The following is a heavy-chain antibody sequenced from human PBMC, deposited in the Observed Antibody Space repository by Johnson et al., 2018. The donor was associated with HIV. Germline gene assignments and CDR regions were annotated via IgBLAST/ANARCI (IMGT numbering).Heavy chain of an antibody. V-gene: IGHV3-11*04. CDR3: ARGDYYDSSGPWVDAFEI. CDR1: GFTVSGNY. J-gene: IGHJ3*02. Sequence: VQLVESGGGLVQPGGSLRLSCEASGFTVSGNYMSWVRQAPGKGLEWVSVISGSGSTRYYADSVKGRFTISTDNAKNSLYLQMHSLRAEDTAVYYCARGDYYDSSGPWVDAFEIWGQGTMVTVSS. D-gene: IGHD3-22*01. CDR2: ISGSGSTR.